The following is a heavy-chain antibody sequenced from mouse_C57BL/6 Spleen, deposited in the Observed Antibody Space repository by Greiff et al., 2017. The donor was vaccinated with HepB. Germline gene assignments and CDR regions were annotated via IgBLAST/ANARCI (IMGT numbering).Heavy chain of an antibody. V-gene: IGHV2-3*01. CDR2: IWGGGST. CDR1: GFSLTSYC. Sequence: VQLMESGPGLVEPSQCLSISCTVSGFSLTSYCVNWVRQPPGKGLEWLGVIWGGGSTTYHSARIYRLSISKDNSKNQVFLKQNSLQTDDTATSYCAKNGDDYGVYYAIDYWGKGTSVTVSS. J-gene: IGHJ4*01. CDR3: AKNGDDYGVYYAIDY. D-gene: IGHD1-1*01.